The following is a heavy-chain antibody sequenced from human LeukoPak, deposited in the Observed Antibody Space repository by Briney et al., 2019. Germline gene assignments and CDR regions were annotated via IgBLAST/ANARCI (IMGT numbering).Heavy chain of an antibody. CDR1: GYTFTSYG. CDR3: ARAQPQTPDAFDI. J-gene: IGHJ3*02. V-gene: IGHV1-18*01. CDR2: ISAYNVNT. D-gene: IGHD5-18*01. Sequence: ASVKVSCKASGYTFTSYGISWVRQAPGQGLEWMGWISAYNVNTKNAQNFQGRVTMTTDTSTSTACMELRSLRSDDTAVYYCARAQPQTPDAFDIWGQGTMVTVSS.